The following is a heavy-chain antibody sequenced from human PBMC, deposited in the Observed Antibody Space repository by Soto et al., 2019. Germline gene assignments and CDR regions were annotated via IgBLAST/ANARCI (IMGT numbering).Heavy chain of an antibody. CDR1: GGTFSSYA. CDR3: ASGHISTSYYYHYYGMDV. J-gene: IGHJ6*02. CDR2: IIPIFGTA. Sequence: QVQLVQSGAEVKKPGSSVKVSCKASGGTFSSYAISWVRQAPGQGLEWMGGIIPIFGTANYAQKFQGRVTITADESTSTADLELSSLRSEHTAVYYCASGHISTSYYYHYYGMDVWGQGTTVTVSS. V-gene: IGHV1-69*12. D-gene: IGHD2-2*01.